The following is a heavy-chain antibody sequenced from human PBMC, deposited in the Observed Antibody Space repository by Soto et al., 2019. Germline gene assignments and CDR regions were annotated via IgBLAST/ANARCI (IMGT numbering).Heavy chain of an antibody. V-gene: IGHV3-7*01. Sequence: EVQLVESGGGLVKPGGSLRLSCAASGITLSNAWMTWVRQAPGKGLEWVANVKQDGSGKYYADSVTGRFTVSRDNAKSSLYLQMNSLRAEDTALYYCATAGVGITTGDFHSWGQGTLVTVSS. J-gene: IGHJ4*02. CDR3: ATAGVGITTGDFHS. CDR1: GITLSNAW. CDR2: VKQDGSGK. D-gene: IGHD1-26*01.